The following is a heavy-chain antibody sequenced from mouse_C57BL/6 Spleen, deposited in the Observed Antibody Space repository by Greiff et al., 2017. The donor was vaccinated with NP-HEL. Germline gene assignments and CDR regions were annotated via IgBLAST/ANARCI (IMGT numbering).Heavy chain of an antibody. J-gene: IGHJ3*01. Sequence: QVTLKESGPGILQPSQTLSLTCSFSGFSLSTFGMGVGWIRQPSGKGLEWLAHIWWDDAKYYNPALKSRLTISKDTSKNQVFLKIANVDTADTATYYCARYYDYDKAWFAYWGQGTLVTVSA. V-gene: IGHV8-8*01. CDR1: GFSLSTFGMG. CDR3: ARYYDYDKAWFAY. CDR2: IWWDDAK. D-gene: IGHD2-4*01.